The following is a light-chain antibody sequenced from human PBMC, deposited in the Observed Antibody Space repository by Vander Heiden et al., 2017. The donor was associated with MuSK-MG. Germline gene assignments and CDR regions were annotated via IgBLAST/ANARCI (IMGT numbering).Light chain of an antibody. CDR3: QQYNRFLMYT. J-gene: IGKJ2*01. Sequence: DIQMTQSPSTLSASVGDRVTITCRASQSIGSWLAWYQQKPGKVPKLLIYDASTVESGVPSRFSGSGSGTEFTLTISSLQPDDFATYYCQQYNRFLMYTFGQGTKVEIK. V-gene: IGKV1-5*01. CDR1: QSIGSW. CDR2: DAS.